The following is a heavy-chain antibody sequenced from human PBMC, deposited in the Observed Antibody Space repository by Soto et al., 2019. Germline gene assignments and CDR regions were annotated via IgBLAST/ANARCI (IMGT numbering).Heavy chain of an antibody. J-gene: IGHJ5*02. D-gene: IGHD3-9*01. Sequence: SGPTLVNPTQTLTLTCTFSGFSLSTSGMCVSWIRQPPGKALEWLARIDWDDDKYYSTSLKTRLTTSKDTSKNQVVLTMTNMDPVDTATYYCTRTITIWDNWFDPWGQGTLVTVSS. CDR3: TRTITIWDNWFDP. CDR1: GFSLSTSGMC. CDR2: IDWDDDK. V-gene: IGHV2-70*11.